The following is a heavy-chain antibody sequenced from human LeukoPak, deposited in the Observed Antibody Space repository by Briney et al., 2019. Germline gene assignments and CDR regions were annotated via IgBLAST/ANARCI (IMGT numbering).Heavy chain of an antibody. J-gene: IGHJ4*02. D-gene: IGHD1-20*01. CDR2: ISYDGSKS. CDR1: GFTFSSYG. Sequence: PGGSLRLSCAASGFTFSSYGIHWVRQAPGKGLEWVAVISYDGSKSYYADSVKGRLTISRGNSKNTLNLQMNSLRVADTAVYYCAKEEYNWNNIDYWGQGTLVTVSS. V-gene: IGHV3-30*18. CDR3: AKEEYNWNNIDY.